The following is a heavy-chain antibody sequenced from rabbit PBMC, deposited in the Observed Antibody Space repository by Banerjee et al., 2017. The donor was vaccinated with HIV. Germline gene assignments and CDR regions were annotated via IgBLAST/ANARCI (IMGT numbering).Heavy chain of an antibody. CDR3: AREPSGYYRGCYFNL. CDR2: IYTGSSGST. J-gene: IGHJ4*01. V-gene: IGHV1S43*01. D-gene: IGHD1-1*01. CDR1: GFSFSSGYY. Sequence: QQQLEESGGGLVKPGGTLTLTCKASGFSFSSGYYMFWVRQAPGKGLELIACIYTGSSGSTYYASWVNGRFTISRSTSLNTVDLKMTSLTAADTATYFCAREPSGYYRGCYFNLWGPGTLVTVS.